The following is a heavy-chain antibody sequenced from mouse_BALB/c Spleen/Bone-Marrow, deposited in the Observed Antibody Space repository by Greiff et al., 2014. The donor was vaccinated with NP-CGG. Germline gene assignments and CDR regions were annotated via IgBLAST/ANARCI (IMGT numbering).Heavy chain of an antibody. CDR3: ASLITTRGFAY. CDR1: GYTFSTYW. Sequence: VKLMESGAELMKPGASVKISCKATGYTFSTYWIEWVKQRPGHGLEWIGEILPGSGTINYNEKFKGKATFTADTSSNTAYMQLSSLTSEDSAVYYCASLITTRGFAYWGQGTLVTVSA. D-gene: IGHD2-4*01. CDR2: ILPGSGTI. V-gene: IGHV1-9*01. J-gene: IGHJ3*01.